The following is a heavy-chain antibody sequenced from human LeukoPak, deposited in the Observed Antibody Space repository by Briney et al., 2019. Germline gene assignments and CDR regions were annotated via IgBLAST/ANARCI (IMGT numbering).Heavy chain of an antibody. D-gene: IGHD7-27*01. J-gene: IGHJ2*01. V-gene: IGHV4-59*01. CDR2: IYYSGST. CDR3: ARKTPWGCLFWYFDL. CDR1: GGSISSYY. Sequence: SQTLSLTCTVSGGSISSYYWSWIRQPPGKGLEWIGYIYYSGSTNYNPSLKSRVTISVDTSKNQFSLKLSSVTAADTAVYYCARKTPWGCLFWYFDLWGRGTVITVSS.